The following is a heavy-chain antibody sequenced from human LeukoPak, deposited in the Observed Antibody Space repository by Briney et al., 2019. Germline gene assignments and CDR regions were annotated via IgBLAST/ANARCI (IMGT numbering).Heavy chain of an antibody. V-gene: IGHV3-30*18. Sequence: PGRSLRLSCAASGFTFSRSAVHWVRQAPGKGPEWVAVISHDGSNTDYTDSVKGRFTISRDNSKNTLYLQMNSLRAEDTAVYYCAKEMKPWMHFDYWGQGTLVTVSS. CDR1: GFTFSRSA. CDR3: AKEMKPWMHFDY. J-gene: IGHJ4*02. D-gene: IGHD5-12*01. CDR2: ISHDGSNT.